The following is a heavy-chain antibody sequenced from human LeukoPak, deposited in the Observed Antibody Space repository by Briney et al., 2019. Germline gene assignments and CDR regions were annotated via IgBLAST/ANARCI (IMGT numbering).Heavy chain of an antibody. Sequence: SQTLSLTCTVSGGSISSGDYYWSWIRQPPGKGLEWIGYIYYSGSTNYNPSLKSRVTISVDTSKNQFSLKLSSVTAADTAVYYCARTYYDFWSGYFLDYWGQGTLVTVSS. J-gene: IGHJ4*02. CDR1: GGSISSGDYY. CDR2: IYYSGST. D-gene: IGHD3-3*01. V-gene: IGHV4-61*08. CDR3: ARTYYDFWSGYFLDY.